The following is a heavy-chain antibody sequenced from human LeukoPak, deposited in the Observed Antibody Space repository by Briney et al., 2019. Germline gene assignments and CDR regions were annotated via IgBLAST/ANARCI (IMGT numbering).Heavy chain of an antibody. Sequence: SEALSLTCTVSGGFISSYYWSWIRQPPGKGLEWIGYIYYSGSTSYNPSLKSRVTMSADTSKNQFSLRLSSVTAADTAVYYCARRGAYSGNYLAWYFDLWGRGTLVTVSS. V-gene: IGHV4-59*08. CDR1: GGFISSYY. J-gene: IGHJ2*01. CDR3: ARRGAYSGNYLAWYFDL. D-gene: IGHD5-12*01. CDR2: IYYSGST.